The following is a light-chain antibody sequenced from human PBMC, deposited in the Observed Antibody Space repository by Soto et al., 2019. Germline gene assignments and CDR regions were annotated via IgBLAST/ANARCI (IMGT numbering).Light chain of an antibody. CDR2: GAS. J-gene: IGKJ4*01. CDR1: ESVSSN. V-gene: IGKV3-15*01. CDR3: QQYYDWPSLT. Sequence: EIIMTQSPATLSVSPGERATLSCRASESVSSNLAWYQQKPGQAPRLLIYGASTRATGIPPRFSGSGSGTEFPLSTSSLQSTDFAVYYCQQYYDWPSLTFGGGTKVDIK.